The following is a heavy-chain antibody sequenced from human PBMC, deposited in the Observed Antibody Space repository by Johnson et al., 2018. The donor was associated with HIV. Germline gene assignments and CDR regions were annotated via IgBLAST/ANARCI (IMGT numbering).Heavy chain of an antibody. CDR3: ARDRDRLNWNYGALDI. Sequence: VQLVESGGGLVQPGGSLRLSCAASGFTVSSNYMTWVRQAPGKGLEWVSVIYSGGSTYYADSVKGRFTISRDNSKNTLYLQMNSLKSEDTAVCYCARDRDRLNWNYGALDIWGQGTMVTVSS. CDR1: GFTVSSNY. V-gene: IGHV3-66*01. CDR2: IYSGGST. J-gene: IGHJ3*02. D-gene: IGHD1-7*01.